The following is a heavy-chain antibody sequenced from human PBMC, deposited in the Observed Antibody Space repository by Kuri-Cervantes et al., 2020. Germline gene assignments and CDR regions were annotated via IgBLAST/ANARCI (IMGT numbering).Heavy chain of an antibody. CDR3: ARSLDGSGSYYSADALDI. CDR1: GGTFSSYA. Sequence: SVKVSCKASGGTFSSYAISWVRQAPGQGLEWMGGIIPIFGTANHAQKFQGRVTITADESTSTAYMELSSLRSEDTAVYYCARSLDGSGSYYSADALDIWGQGTMVTVSS. J-gene: IGHJ3*02. CDR2: IIPIFGTA. D-gene: IGHD3-10*01. V-gene: IGHV1-69*13.